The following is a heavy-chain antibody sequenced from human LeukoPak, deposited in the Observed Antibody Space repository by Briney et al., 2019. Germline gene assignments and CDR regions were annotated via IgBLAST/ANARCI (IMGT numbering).Heavy chain of an antibody. CDR3: AITSGSIAGFDY. J-gene: IGHJ4*02. D-gene: IGHD6-19*01. CDR1: GFTISSYS. V-gene: IGHV3-21*01. Sequence: GGSLRLSCAASGFTISSYSMNWVRQAPGKGLEWVSSISSSSSYIYYADSVKGRFTISRDNAKNSLYLQMNSLRAEDTAVYYCAITSGSIAGFDYWGQGTLVTVSS. CDR2: ISSSSSYI.